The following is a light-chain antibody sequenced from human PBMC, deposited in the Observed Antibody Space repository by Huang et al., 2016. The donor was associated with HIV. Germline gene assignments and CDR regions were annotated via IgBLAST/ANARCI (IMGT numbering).Light chain of an antibody. J-gene: IGKJ1*01. V-gene: IGKV1-27*01. CDR1: QVIGNS. CDR2: VAS. Sequence: DIQMTQSPSSLSAFVGDTVTITCRASQVIGNSLAWYQQKPGRPPKLLIYVASTLQSGVPSRFSGSGSGIDFTLTISNLQTEDVATYYCQKYDSAPRTFGQGTRV. CDR3: QKYDSAPRT.